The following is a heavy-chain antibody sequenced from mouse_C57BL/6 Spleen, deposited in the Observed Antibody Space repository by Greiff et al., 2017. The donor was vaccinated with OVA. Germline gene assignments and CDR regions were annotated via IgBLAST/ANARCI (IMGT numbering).Heavy chain of an antibody. CDR1: GFSLSTSGMG. Sequence: QVTLKESGPGILQSSQTLSLTCSFSGFSLSTSGMGVSWIRQPSGKGLEWLAHIYWDDDKRYNPSLKSRLTISKDTSRNQVFLKITSVDTADTATYYCARSWEMTWYFDVWGTGTTVTVSS. CDR2: IYWDDDK. CDR3: ARSWEMTWYFDV. V-gene: IGHV8-12*01. J-gene: IGHJ1*03. D-gene: IGHD4-1*01.